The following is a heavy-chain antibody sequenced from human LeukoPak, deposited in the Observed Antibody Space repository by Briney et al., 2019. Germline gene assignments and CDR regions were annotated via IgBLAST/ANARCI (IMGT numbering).Heavy chain of an antibody. J-gene: IGHJ4*02. D-gene: IGHD5-24*01. CDR2: ITSEGDGRTT. CDR3: LAQYYFDY. CDR1: GFTLSDAY. Sequence: GGSLRLPCAASGFTLSDAYMTWVRQTPGKGLEWVGRITSEGDGRTTHYAAPVKGRFIISRDDSKGTLYLQLNSLRTDDTAVYYCLAQYYFDYWGRGTLLTVSS. V-gene: IGHV3-15*01.